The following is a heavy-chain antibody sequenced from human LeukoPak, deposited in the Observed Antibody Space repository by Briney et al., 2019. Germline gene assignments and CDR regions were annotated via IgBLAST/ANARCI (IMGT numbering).Heavy chain of an antibody. CDR3: ARATSGAFDY. D-gene: IGHD1-1*01. CDR2: ISSGGSTM. J-gene: IGHJ4*02. V-gene: IGHV3-48*03. Sequence: GGSLRLSSAASGFTFSSYEMYWVRQAPGKGPEWVSYISSGGSTMYYADSVKGRFTISRDNAKNSLYLQMNSLRAEDTAVYYCARATSGAFDYWGQGTLVTVSS. CDR1: GFTFSSYE.